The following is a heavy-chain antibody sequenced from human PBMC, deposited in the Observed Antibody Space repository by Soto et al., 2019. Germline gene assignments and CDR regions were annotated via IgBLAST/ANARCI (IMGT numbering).Heavy chain of an antibody. CDR2: INHSGST. Sequence: SETLSLTYAVSGGSISSGDYSWSWLRQPPGKGLEWIGYINHSGSTNYNPSLKSRVTISVDTSKNQFSLKLSSVTAADTAVYYCARVDGYYDSGSYYNHGMAVWGQGTTVTGSS. V-gene: IGHV4-30-2*01. D-gene: IGHD3-10*01. J-gene: IGHJ6*02. CDR1: GGSISSGDYS. CDR3: ARVDGYYDSGSYYNHGMAV.